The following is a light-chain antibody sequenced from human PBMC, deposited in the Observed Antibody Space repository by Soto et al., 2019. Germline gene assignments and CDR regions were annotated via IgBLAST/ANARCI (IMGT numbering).Light chain of an antibody. CDR1: QSVSSD. CDR3: QQYNNWPPWT. J-gene: IGKJ1*01. Sequence: EIVMTQSPATLSVSPGESATLSCRASQSVSSDLAWYQQKPGQAPRLLIYYTSTRATGFPARFSGGGSGTEFTLTISSLQSEDFAVYYCQQYNNWPPWTFGQGTKVDI. CDR2: YTS. V-gene: IGKV3-15*01.